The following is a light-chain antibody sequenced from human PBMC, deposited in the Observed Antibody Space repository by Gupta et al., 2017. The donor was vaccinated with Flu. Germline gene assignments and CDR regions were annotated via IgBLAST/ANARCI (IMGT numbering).Light chain of an antibody. CDR3: SSSRDSSTPLV. CDR2: EVS. J-gene: IGLJ2*01. CDR1: SSDVGGYNY. V-gene: IGLV2-14*01. Sequence: QSALTQPASVSGSPGQSITISCSGTSSDVGGYNYVSWYQQHPGKAPKLMIYEVSKRPSGVSNRFSGSKSGNTASLTISGLQAEDEADYYCSSSRDSSTPLVFGGGTKLTVL.